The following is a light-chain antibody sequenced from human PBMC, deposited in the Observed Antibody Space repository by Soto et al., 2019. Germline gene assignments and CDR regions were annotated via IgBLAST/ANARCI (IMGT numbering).Light chain of an antibody. CDR1: QDIGTW. CDR2: AAS. J-gene: IGKJ3*01. CDR3: QQYGGSPFT. V-gene: IGKV1-12*01. Sequence: IQMTQSPSSVAADVGDRVTITCRASQDIGTWLAWYQQEPGKAPKILIYAASTRATGVLDRFSGTGSGTDFALTISRLETDHSAVYYCQQYGGSPFTFGPGTKV.